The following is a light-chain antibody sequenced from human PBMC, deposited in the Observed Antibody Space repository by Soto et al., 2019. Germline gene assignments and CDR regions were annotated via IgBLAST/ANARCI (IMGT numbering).Light chain of an antibody. V-gene: IGLV2-18*01. CDR3: SIKTDIITRV. CDR1: SSDVGSYNH. Sequence: QSALTQPPSVSGSPGQSVTISCTGTSSDVGSYNHVSWYQQPPGTAPKVIIYEVSNRPSGVPDRFSGSKSGNTASLTISGLQAEDEADYYCSIKTDIITRVFGGGTKLTVL. CDR2: EVS. J-gene: IGLJ3*02.